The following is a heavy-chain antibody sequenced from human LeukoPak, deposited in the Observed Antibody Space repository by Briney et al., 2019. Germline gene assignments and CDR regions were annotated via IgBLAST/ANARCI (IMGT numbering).Heavy chain of an antibody. J-gene: IGHJ4*02. CDR1: GFTFSSYG. CDR3: ARDRFATMIVVDAYYFDY. Sequence: PGGSLRLSCAASGFTFSSYGMNWVRQAPGKGLEWVSYISSSSSTIYYADSVKGRFTISRDNAKNSLYLQMNSLRAEDTAVYYCARDRFATMIVVDAYYFDYWAREPWSPSPQ. V-gene: IGHV3-48*01. CDR2: ISSSSSTI. D-gene: IGHD3-22*01.